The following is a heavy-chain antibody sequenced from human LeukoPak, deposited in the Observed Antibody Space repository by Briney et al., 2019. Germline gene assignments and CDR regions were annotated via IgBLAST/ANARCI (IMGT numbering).Heavy chain of an antibody. D-gene: IGHD3-22*01. CDR2: ISSSSSTI. V-gene: IGHV3-48*01. CDR1: GFSLSTFA. J-gene: IGHJ4*02. CDR3: ARETYDSSGELDY. Sequence: GGSLRLSCVASGFSLSTFAMSWVRQSPEKGLEWVSYISSSSSTIYYADSVKGRFTISRDNAKNSLYLQMNSLRAEDTAVYYCARETYDSSGELDYWGQGTLVTVSS.